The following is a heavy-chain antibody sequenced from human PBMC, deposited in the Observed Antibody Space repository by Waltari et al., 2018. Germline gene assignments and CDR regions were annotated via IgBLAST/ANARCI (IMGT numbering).Heavy chain of an antibody. D-gene: IGHD1-26*01. J-gene: IGHJ4*02. CDR2: INHSGST. Sequence: QVQLQQWGAGLLKPSETLSLTCAVYGGSFSGYYWSGLRQPPGKGLEWIGEINHSGSTNYNPSLKSRVTISVDTSKNQFSLKLSSVTAADTAVYYCARIPGDKVGATGRDYWGQGTLVTVSS. CDR1: GGSFSGYY. V-gene: IGHV4-34*01. CDR3: ARIPGDKVGATGRDY.